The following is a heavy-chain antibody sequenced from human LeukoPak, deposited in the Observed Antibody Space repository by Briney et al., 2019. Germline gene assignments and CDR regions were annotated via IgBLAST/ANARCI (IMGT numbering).Heavy chain of an antibody. J-gene: IGHJ4*02. CDR2: INPSGGST. D-gene: IGHD3-3*01. Sequence: ASVKVSCKASGYTFTSYYMHWVRQAPGQGLEWMGIINPSGGSTSYAQKFQGRVTMTRDTSTSTVYMELSSLRPEATAVYYCARAPQTYDSWNNYGGYFDYWGQGTLVTVSS. CDR3: ARAPQTYDSWNNYGGYFDY. V-gene: IGHV1-46*01. CDR1: GYTFTSYY.